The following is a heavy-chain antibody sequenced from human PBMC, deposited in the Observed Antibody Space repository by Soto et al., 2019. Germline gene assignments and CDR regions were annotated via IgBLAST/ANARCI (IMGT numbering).Heavy chain of an antibody. J-gene: IGHJ6*03. V-gene: IGHV3-23*01. CDR3: VRSGGYYYYYYMDV. D-gene: IGHD1-26*01. Sequence: PGGSLRLSCAASGFTFSSYAMSWVRQAPGKGLEWVSAISGSGGSTYYADSVKGRFTISRDNSKNTLYLQMNSLRAEDTAVYYYVRSGGYYYYYYMDVWGKGTTVTVSS. CDR1: GFTFSSYA. CDR2: ISGSGGST.